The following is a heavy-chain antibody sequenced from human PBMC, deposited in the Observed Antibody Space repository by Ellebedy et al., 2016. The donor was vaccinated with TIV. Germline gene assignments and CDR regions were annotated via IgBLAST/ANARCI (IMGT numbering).Heavy chain of an antibody. CDR1: GFTFSISG. CDR3: SRDGREWSRDC. Sequence: GGSLRLSXGASGFTFSISGMTWVRQRPGKGLEWVATVSRGREAYYADPFKGRFFISRDNDLNSVFLQLNNLRVEDTAVYYCSRDGREWSRDCWGQGTLVTVSS. V-gene: IGHV3-21*06. D-gene: IGHD3-3*01. J-gene: IGHJ4*02. CDR2: VSRGREA.